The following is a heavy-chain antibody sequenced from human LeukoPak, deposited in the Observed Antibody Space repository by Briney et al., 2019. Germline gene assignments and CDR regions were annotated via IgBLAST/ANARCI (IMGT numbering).Heavy chain of an antibody. CDR1: GFTFSSYA. J-gene: IGHJ4*02. Sequence: PGGSLRLSCAASGFTFSSYAMSWVRQAPGKGPEWVSAISGSGGSTYYADPVKGRFTISRDNSKNTLYLQMNSLRAEDTAVYYCAKDWKNFVWLLSLRDFDYWGQGTLVTVSS. D-gene: IGHD3-9*01. V-gene: IGHV3-23*01. CDR2: ISGSGGST. CDR3: AKDWKNFVWLLSLRDFDY.